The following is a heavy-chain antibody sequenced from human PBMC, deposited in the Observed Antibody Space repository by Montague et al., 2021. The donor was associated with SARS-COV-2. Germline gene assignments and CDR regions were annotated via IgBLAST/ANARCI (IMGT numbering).Heavy chain of an antibody. D-gene: IGHD3-3*01. CDR2: IGHTGSF. CDR3: ARSGTERSTTFGVVFFPLLDS. V-gene: IGHV4-34*01. CDR1: GGSLSGHS. J-gene: IGHJ4*02. Sequence: SETLSLTCAVYGGSLSGHSWSWVRQAPEKGLEWIGDIGHTGSFKYNPSLKSRVTMSIDAAKNQFSLRMTSVTAADTSIYYCARSGTERSTTFGVVFFPLLDSWGQGTLVTVSS.